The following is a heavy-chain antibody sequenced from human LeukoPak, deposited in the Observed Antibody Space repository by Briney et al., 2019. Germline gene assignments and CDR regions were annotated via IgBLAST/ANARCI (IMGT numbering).Heavy chain of an antibody. V-gene: IGHV4-34*01. CDR1: GGSFSGYY. D-gene: IGHD2-2*02. CDR2: INHSGST. J-gene: IGHJ4*02. Sequence: SETLSLTCAVYGGSFSGYYWSWIRQPPGKGLEWIGEINHSGSTNYNPSLKSRVTISVDTSKKQFSLKLSSVTAADTAVYYCARDRGIVVVPAAISYYFDYWGQGTLVTVSS. CDR3: ARDRGIVVVPAAISYYFDY.